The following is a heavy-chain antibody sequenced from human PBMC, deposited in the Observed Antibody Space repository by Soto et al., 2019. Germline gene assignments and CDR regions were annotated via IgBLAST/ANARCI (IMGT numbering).Heavy chain of an antibody. CDR3: TTDPSPRLFITGPDSGRDYYHGLDV. J-gene: IGHJ6*02. CDR2: IKSRTDGETT. D-gene: IGHD1-20*01. Sequence: EVQLVESGGGLVKPGGSLRLSCAGSGFTFRNAWMNWVRQAPGKGLEWVGRIKSRTDGETTEYAAPVKGRFAISRDDSQNTVFLQMNSLKIEDTGVYYCTTDPSPRLFITGPDSGRDYYHGLDVWGQGTTVTVSS. CDR1: GFTFRNAW. V-gene: IGHV3-15*07.